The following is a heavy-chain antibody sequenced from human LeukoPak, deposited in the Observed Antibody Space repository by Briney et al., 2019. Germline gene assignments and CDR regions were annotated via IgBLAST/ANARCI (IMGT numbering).Heavy chain of an antibody. V-gene: IGHV3-11*06. CDR2: ISSSSSYT. Sequence: PGGSLRLSCAASGFTFSDYYMSWIRQAPGKGLEWGSYISSSSSYTNYADSVKGRFTISRDNAKTSLYLQMNSLRAEDTAVYYCARPLRYSSGWETTYDYWGQGTLVTVSS. D-gene: IGHD6-19*01. J-gene: IGHJ4*02. CDR1: GFTFSDYY. CDR3: ARPLRYSSGWETTYDY.